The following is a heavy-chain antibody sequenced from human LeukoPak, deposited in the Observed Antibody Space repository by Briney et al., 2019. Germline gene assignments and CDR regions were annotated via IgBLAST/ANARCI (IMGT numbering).Heavy chain of an antibody. V-gene: IGHV4-34*01. CDR1: GGSFSGYY. CDR2: INHSGST. D-gene: IGHD2-2*02. Sequence: PSETLSLTCAVYGGSFSGYYWSWIRQPPGKGLEWIGEINHSGSTNYNPSLKSRVTISVDTSKNQFSLKLGSVTAADTAVYYCARGSPYNYWGQGTLVTVSS. J-gene: IGHJ4*02. CDR3: ARGSPYNY.